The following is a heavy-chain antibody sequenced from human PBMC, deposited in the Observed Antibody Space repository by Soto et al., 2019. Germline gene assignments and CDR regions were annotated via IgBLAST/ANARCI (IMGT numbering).Heavy chain of an antibody. V-gene: IGHV3-33*01. CDR2: IWYDGSNK. CDR3: ARGLSTVTTYLDY. J-gene: IGHJ4*02. CDR1: GFTFSSYG. Sequence: GGSLRLSCAASGFTFSSYGMHWVRQAPGKGLEWVAVIWYDGSNKYYADSVKGRFTISRDNSKNTLYLQMNSLRAEDTAVYYCARGLSTVTTYLDYWGQGTLVTVSS. D-gene: IGHD4-17*01.